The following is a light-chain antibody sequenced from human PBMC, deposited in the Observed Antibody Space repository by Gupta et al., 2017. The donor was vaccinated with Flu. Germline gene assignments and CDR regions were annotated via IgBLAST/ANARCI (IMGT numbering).Light chain of an antibody. CDR3: LQYNNYPFT. J-gene: IGKJ5*01. CDR1: QGIGTS. Sequence: DIQMTQSPPSLSASVGDRVTITCRACQGIGTSLAWFQQNPGKVPKPLIYAASSLQGGVPSKFGGSGSGADFTLTISNLQPEDFATYYCLQYNNYPFTFGQGTRLEIK. CDR2: AAS. V-gene: IGKV1-16*02.